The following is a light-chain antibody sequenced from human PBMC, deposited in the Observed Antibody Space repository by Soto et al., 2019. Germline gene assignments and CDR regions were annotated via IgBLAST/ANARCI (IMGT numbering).Light chain of an antibody. CDR1: QDINTY. Sequence: DIQLTQSPSFLSASVGDRVTITCRASQDINTYLAWYQQKPGKAPKLLIFAASTLQNGVPSRFSCSGSGTEFTVTSTSLQPEDFATYYCQQRKSYPITFGQGTRLEIK. V-gene: IGKV1-9*01. CDR2: AAS. CDR3: QQRKSYPIT. J-gene: IGKJ5*01.